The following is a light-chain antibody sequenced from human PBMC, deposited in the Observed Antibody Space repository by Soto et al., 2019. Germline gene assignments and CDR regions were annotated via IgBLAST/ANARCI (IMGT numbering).Light chain of an antibody. V-gene: IGKV3-20*01. CDR1: QSLANSF. CDR2: DTS. J-gene: IGKJ1*01. CDR3: QQYGSSPAT. Sequence: EFVLTQSPGTLSLSPGERATLSCRASQSLANSFIAWYQQKPGQAPRLLIYDTSSRATGITDRFSGSVSGTDFTLTISGLEPEDFAVYYCQQYGSSPATFGQGTKVEIK.